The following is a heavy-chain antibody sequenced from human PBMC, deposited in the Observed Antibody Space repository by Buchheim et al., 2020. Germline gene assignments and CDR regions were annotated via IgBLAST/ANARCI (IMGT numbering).Heavy chain of an antibody. Sequence: QVQLQESGPGLVKPSQTLSLTCTVSGGSISSGSYYWSWIRQPAGKGLEWIGRIYTSGSTNYNPSLKSRVTISVDTSKNQFSLKLSSVTAADKAVYYCARDTIVGVVIIADVWGQGTT. CDR3: ARDTIVGVVIIADV. D-gene: IGHD3-3*01. CDR1: GGSISSGSYY. V-gene: IGHV4-61*02. J-gene: IGHJ6*02. CDR2: IYTSGST.